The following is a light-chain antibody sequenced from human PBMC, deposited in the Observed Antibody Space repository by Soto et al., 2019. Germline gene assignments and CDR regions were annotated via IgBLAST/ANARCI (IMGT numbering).Light chain of an antibody. CDR2: DAS. Sequence: IQLTQSPSSLSASVGDRIAITCRASQGIRSYLAWYQQKPGEAPNLLIYDASTLMSGVPSRFSGSGSGTEFTLTISSLQPGDFATYYCQQSETYPLTFGQGTRLEIK. J-gene: IGKJ5*01. CDR3: QQSETYPLT. CDR1: QGIRSY. V-gene: IGKV1-9*01.